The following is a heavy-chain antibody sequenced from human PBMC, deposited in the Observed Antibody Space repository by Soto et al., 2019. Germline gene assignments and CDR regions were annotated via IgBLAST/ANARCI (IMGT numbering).Heavy chain of an antibody. Sequence: QVQLVQSGAEVKKPGASVKVSCKASGYTFTSYGISWVRQAPGQGLEWMGWISAYNGNTNYAQKLQGRVTMTTDTSTSTDYMELRSLRSDDTAVYYCARVLYYYDSSGYYPNTGFEDYWGQGTLVTVSS. CDR3: ARVLYYYDSSGYYPNTGFEDY. J-gene: IGHJ4*02. V-gene: IGHV1-18*01. CDR1: GYTFTSYG. D-gene: IGHD3-22*01. CDR2: ISAYNGNT.